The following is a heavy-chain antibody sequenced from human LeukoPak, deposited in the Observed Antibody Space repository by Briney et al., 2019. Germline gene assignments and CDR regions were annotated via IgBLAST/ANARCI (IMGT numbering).Heavy chain of an antibody. CDR2: IYYSGST. Sequence: SETLSLTCTVSGGSISSYYWSWIRQPPGKGLEWIGYIYYSGSTNYNPSLKSRVTISVDTSKNQFSLKLSSVTAADTAVYYCASYGSGSSHAFDIWGQGTKVTVSS. V-gene: IGHV4-59*08. J-gene: IGHJ3*02. D-gene: IGHD3-10*01. CDR1: GGSISSYY. CDR3: ASYGSGSSHAFDI.